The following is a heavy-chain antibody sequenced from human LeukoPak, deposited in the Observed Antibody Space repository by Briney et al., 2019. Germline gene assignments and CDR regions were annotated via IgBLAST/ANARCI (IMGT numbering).Heavy chain of an antibody. V-gene: IGHV4-34*01. CDR2: INHSGST. Sequence: SETLSLTCAVYGGSFSGYYWSWIRQPPGKGLEWIGEINHSGSTNYNPSLKSRVTISVDTSKNQFSLKLSSVTAADTAVYYRAASLRSRYYFDYWGQGTLVTVSS. D-gene: IGHD3-3*01. CDR3: AASLRSRYYFDY. J-gene: IGHJ4*02. CDR1: GGSFSGYY.